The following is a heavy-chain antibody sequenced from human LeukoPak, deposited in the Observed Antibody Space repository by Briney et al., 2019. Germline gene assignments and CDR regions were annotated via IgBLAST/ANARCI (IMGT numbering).Heavy chain of an antibody. CDR2: IIPIFGTA. J-gene: IGHJ4*02. Sequence: SVKVSCKASGGTFSSYAISWVRQAPGQGLEWMGGIIPIFGTANYAQKFQGRVTITTDKSTSTAYMELSSLRSEDTAVYYCARELLWFGEPTYYFDYWGQGTLVTVSS. CDR1: GGTFSSYA. V-gene: IGHV1-69*05. CDR3: ARELLWFGEPTYYFDY. D-gene: IGHD3-10*01.